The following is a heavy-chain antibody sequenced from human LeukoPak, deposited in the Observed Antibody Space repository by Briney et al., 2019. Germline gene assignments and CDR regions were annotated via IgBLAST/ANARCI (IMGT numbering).Heavy chain of an antibody. D-gene: IGHD6-19*01. CDR3: AKDLVPVAVAGTLDY. Sequence: PGGSLRLSCAASGFTFSSDAMSWVRQAPGKGLEWVAFIRYDGSDRYYADSVKGRFTISRDNSKNTLYLQMNSLRAEDTAVYYCAKDLVPVAVAGTLDYWGQGTLVTVSS. CDR2: IRYDGSDR. CDR1: GFTFSSDA. V-gene: IGHV3-30*02. J-gene: IGHJ4*02.